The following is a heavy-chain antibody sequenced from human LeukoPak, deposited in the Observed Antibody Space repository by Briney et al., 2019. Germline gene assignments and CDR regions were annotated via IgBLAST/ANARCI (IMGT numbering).Heavy chain of an antibody. D-gene: IGHD5-24*01. Sequence: SETLSLTCTVSGGSIRSYYWSWIRQPPGKGLEWIGYIYYSGSTNYNPSLKSRVTISVDTSKNQFSLKLSSVTAADTAVYYCARGGYNPFYFDYWGQGTLVTVSS. CDR3: ARGGYNPFYFDY. CDR2: IYYSGST. CDR1: GGSIRSYY. V-gene: IGHV4-59*08. J-gene: IGHJ4*02.